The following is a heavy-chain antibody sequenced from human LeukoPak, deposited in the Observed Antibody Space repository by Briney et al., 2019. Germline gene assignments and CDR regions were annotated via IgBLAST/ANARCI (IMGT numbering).Heavy chain of an antibody. CDR3: AKGKDYYDSSGLDY. V-gene: IGHV3-23*01. CDR1: GFTFSSYA. D-gene: IGHD3-22*01. Sequence: GGSLRLSCAASGFTFSSYAMNWVRQAPGKGLEWVSAISGSGGSTYYADSEKGRFTTSRDNSKNTLYLQMNSLRAEDTAVYYCAKGKDYYDSSGLDYWGQGTLVTVSS. J-gene: IGHJ4*02. CDR2: ISGSGGST.